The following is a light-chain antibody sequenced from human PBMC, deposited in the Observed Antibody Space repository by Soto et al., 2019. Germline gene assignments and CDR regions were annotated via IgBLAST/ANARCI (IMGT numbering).Light chain of an antibody. CDR1: SSHIGSSNL. V-gene: IGLV2-23*01. CDR2: EGN. Sequence: QSALTQPASVSGSPGQSITISCTASSSHIGSSNLVSWYQHHSGKAPKLIIYEGNKRPSGVSNRFSGSKSGKTASLTISGLQAEDEGTYYCCSYAGSSPLYVFGNGTKVTV. CDR3: CSYAGSSPLYV. J-gene: IGLJ1*01.